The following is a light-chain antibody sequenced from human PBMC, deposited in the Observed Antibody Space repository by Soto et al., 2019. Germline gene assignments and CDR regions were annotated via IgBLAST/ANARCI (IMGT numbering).Light chain of an antibody. J-gene: IGKJ5*01. CDR2: LGS. Sequence: DIVMTQSPLSLPVTPGEPASISCRSSQSLLHSNGYNYLLWYLQKPGQSPQLLIYLGSNRASGVPDRFSGSGSGTDFTLNISRVEAEDVGVYYCMQALQTPRTFGQGTRLEIK. V-gene: IGKV2-28*01. CDR1: QSLLHSNGYNY. CDR3: MQALQTPRT.